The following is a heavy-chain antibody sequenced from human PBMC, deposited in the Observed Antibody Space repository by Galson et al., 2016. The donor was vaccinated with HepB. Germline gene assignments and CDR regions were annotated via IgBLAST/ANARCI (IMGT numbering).Heavy chain of an antibody. V-gene: IGHV5-51*03. CDR2: IYPGDSEP. J-gene: IGHJ4*02. CDR3: ARQRYNYGYVGY. CDR1: GYNFTNYW. Sequence: QSGAEVKKPGESLKISCKGSGYNFTNYWIGWLRQMPGKGLEYMGIIYPGDSEPRYSQSFEGQVTISADKSISTAYLQWSSLRASDTAIYYCARQRYNYGYVGYWGQGTLVTVSS. D-gene: IGHD3-10*01.